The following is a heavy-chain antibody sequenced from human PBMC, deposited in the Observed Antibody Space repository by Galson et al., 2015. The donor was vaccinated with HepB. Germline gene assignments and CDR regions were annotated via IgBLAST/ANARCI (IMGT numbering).Heavy chain of an antibody. J-gene: IGHJ4*02. Sequence: LRLSCAASGFTLDDYAVTWIRQASGKRPEWVGFIASKTYGMTTGYAASVKGRFTISRDDSKSIAYLQMNSLKIEDTAVYYCARGRGDLPYWGQGALVTVSS. CDR1: GFTLDDYA. V-gene: IGHV3-49*03. CDR3: ARGRGDLPY. CDR2: IASKTYGMTT. D-gene: IGHD2-21*02.